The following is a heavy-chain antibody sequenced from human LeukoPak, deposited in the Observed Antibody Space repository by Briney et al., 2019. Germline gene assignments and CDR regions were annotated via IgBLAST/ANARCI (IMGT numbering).Heavy chain of an antibody. Sequence: SETLSLTCTVSGGSFSSYYWTWIRQPAGKGLEWIGRIYNSGTTNYSPSLESRVTMSLDTSKKRFSLSLSSVTAADTAAYYCARDRLGATGHWRIDVWGRGTLVTVSS. CDR3: ARDRLGATGHWRIDV. CDR2: IYNSGTT. CDR1: GGSFSSYY. D-gene: IGHD1-26*01. J-gene: IGHJ2*01. V-gene: IGHV4-4*07.